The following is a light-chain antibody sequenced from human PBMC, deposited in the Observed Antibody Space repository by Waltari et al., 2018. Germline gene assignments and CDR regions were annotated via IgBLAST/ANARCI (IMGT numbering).Light chain of an antibody. Sequence: QSILTQPTSVSGAPGQRVTISCTGSSSNIGAGHDVHWYQAFPGTAPKLLIYGNNNRPSGVPDRFSGSKSGSSASLAINGLQAEDDADYYCQSFDSNVRGGVVFGGGTK. CDR2: GNN. CDR1: SSNIGAGHD. V-gene: IGLV1-40*01. J-gene: IGLJ3*02. CDR3: QSFDSNVRGGVV.